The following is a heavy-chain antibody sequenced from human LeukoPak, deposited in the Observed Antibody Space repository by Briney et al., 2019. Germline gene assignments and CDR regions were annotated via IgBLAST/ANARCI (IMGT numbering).Heavy chain of an antibody. CDR1: GASVSNNNYY. V-gene: IGHV4-39*01. D-gene: IGHD3-10*01. CDR3: ARHRNRLWFGENRAFDI. Sequence: PSETLSLTCTVSGASVSNNNYYWGWIRQPPGKGLEWIASIYYSGSTYYNPSLKSRVTISVDTSKNQFSLKLSSVTAADTAVYYCARHRNRLWFGENRAFDIWGQGTMVTVSS. CDR2: IYYSGST. J-gene: IGHJ3*02.